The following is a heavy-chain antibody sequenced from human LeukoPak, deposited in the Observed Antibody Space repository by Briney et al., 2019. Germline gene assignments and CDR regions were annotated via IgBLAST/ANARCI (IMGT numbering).Heavy chain of an antibody. D-gene: IGHD3-10*01. V-gene: IGHV4-39*01. CDR2: IYYSGST. J-gene: IGHJ4*02. CDR3: ARHKGGSGSNTLDY. CDR1: GGSISSSSYY. Sequence: SETLSLTCTVSGGSISSSSYYWGWIRQPPGKGLEWIGSIYYSGSTYYNPSLKSRVTISVDTSKNQFSLKLSSVTAADTAVYYCARHKGGSGSNTLDYWGQGTLVTVSS.